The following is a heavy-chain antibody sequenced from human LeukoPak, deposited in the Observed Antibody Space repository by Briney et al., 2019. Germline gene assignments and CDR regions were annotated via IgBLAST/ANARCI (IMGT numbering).Heavy chain of an antibody. CDR3: ARGGSSSSWPFYY. CDR1: GGSISSYY. V-gene: IGHV4-59*01. CDR2: IHYSGST. D-gene: IGHD6-13*01. Sequence: PSETLSLTCTVSGGSISSYYWSWIRQPPGKELEWIGYIHYSGSTNYNPSLKSRVTMSVDTSENQFSLKLTSVTAADTAVYYCARGGSSSSWPFYYWGQGTLVTVSS. J-gene: IGHJ4*02.